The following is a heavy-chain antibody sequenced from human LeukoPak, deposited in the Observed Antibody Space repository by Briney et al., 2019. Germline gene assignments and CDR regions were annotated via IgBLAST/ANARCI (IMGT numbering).Heavy chain of an antibody. CDR1: GYTLTELS. Sequence: ASVKVSCKVSGYTLTELSMHWVRQAPGKGLEWMGGFDPEDGETIYAQKFQGRVTMTEDTSTDTAYMELSSLRSEDTAVYYCSTTRFAYYYYGMDVWGKGTTVTVSS. CDR3: STTRFAYYYYGMDV. V-gene: IGHV1-24*01. D-gene: IGHD3-3*01. CDR2: FDPEDGET. J-gene: IGHJ6*04.